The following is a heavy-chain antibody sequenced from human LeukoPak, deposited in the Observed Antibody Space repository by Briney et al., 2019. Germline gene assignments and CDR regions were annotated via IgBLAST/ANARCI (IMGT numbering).Heavy chain of an antibody. D-gene: IGHD3-3*01. CDR2: INHSGST. CDR1: GGSFSGYY. V-gene: IGHV4-34*01. J-gene: IGHJ4*02. CDR3: ARVPTYYDFWSGYYSFRGYFDY. Sequence: SETLSLTCAVYGGSFSGYYWSWIRQPPGKGLEWIGEINHSGSTNYNPSLKSRVTIPVDTSKNQFSLKLSSVTAADTAVYYCARVPTYYDFWSGYYSFRGYFDYWGQGTLVTVSS.